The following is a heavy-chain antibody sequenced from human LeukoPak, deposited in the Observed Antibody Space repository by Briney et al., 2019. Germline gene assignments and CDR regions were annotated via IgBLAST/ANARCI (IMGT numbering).Heavy chain of an antibody. D-gene: IGHD3-10*01. Sequence: GGSLRLSCVASGFIVNIYGMHWVRQAPGKGLEWVAVLSSDGSNKYYADSVKGRFTISRDNSKNTLYLQMNSLRADDTAVYYCAKESLYYDFDHWGQGTLVTVSS. V-gene: IGHV3-30*18. J-gene: IGHJ4*02. CDR1: GFIVNIYG. CDR2: LSSDGSNK. CDR3: AKESLYYDFDH.